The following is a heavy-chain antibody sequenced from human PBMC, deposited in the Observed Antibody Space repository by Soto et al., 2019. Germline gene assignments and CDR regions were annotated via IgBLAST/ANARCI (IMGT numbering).Heavy chain of an antibody. D-gene: IGHD6-19*01. V-gene: IGHV3-33*01. CDR3: VRDGWYSIQAPY. CDR1: GFTFSSHG. J-gene: IGHJ4*02. CDR2: IWYDGSNK. Sequence: QVQLVESGGGVVKPGRSLRLSCAASGFTFSSHGMHWVRQAPGKGLEWVAVIWYDGSNKYYADSVKGRFTISRDDSKNIVYLQMNSLRAEATAVYYCVRDGWYSIQAPYWGQGTLVTVSS.